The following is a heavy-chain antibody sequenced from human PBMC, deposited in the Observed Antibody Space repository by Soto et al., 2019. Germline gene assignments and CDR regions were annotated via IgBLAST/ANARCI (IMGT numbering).Heavy chain of an antibody. Sequence: QVPLVQSGAEVKKPGASVKVSCKASGYTLANYGISWVRQAPGQGLEWMGWINTYNGYTNYAQKVQGRVTMTTDTSTSTAYMELRSLTSDDTAVYYCAVDLGYCSGGTCRRNWFDPWGQGTLVTVSS. CDR2: INTYNGYT. J-gene: IGHJ5*02. CDR1: GYTLANYG. V-gene: IGHV1-18*01. CDR3: AVDLGYCSGGTCRRNWFDP. D-gene: IGHD2-15*01.